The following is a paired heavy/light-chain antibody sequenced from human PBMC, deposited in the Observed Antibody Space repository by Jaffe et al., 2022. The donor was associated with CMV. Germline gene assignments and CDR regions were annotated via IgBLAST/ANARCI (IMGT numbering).Heavy chain of an antibody. V-gene: IGHV3-23*01. CDR2: IDSSGDST. Sequence: EVQLLESGGGLVQPGGSLGLSCAASGFTFSSYAMSWVRQAPGRGLEWISAIDSSGDSTYYADSVKGRFTISRDNSKSTLYLQMNTLRVEDTAGYYCARESITIFGVVNYWYFDLWGRGTLVTVSS. CDR1: GFTFSSYA. J-gene: IGHJ2*01. D-gene: IGHD3-3*01. CDR3: ARESITIFGVVNYWYFDL.
Light chain of an antibody. CDR1: QSLVHSDGNTY. Sequence: DIVMTQTPLSSPVTLGQPASISCRSSQSLVHSDGNTYLSWLQQRPGQPPRLLIYKISNRFSGVPDRFSGSGAGTDFTLKISRVEAEDVGVYYCTQATQFPRTFGQGTKVEIK. V-gene: IGKV2-24*01. CDR3: TQATQFPRT. J-gene: IGKJ1*01. CDR2: KIS.